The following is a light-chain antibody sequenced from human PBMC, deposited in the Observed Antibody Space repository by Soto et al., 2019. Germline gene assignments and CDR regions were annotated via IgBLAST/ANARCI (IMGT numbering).Light chain of an antibody. CDR1: QSISSW. Sequence: DIQMTQSPSTLSASVGDRVTITCRASQSISSWLAWYQQKPGKAPKLLIYDASSLESGVPSRFSGSGSGTEFTLTISSLQPDDFATYYCQRFNTSPWTFGQGTKVDSK. V-gene: IGKV1-5*01. CDR2: DAS. CDR3: QRFNTSPWT. J-gene: IGKJ1*01.